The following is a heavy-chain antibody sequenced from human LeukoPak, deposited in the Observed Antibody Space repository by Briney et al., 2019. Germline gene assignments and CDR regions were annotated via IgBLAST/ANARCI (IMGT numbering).Heavy chain of an antibody. CDR3: ARDPDSPDPGLASGDY. V-gene: IGHV3-30*04. CDR2: ISYDGSNK. CDR1: GFTFSSYA. J-gene: IGHJ4*02. D-gene: IGHD1-14*01. Sequence: PGGSLRLSCAASGFTFSSYAMHWVRQAPGKGLEWVAVISYDGSNKYYADSVKGRFTISRDNSKNTLYLQMNSLRAEDTAVYYRARDPDSPDPGLASGDYWGQGTLVTVSS.